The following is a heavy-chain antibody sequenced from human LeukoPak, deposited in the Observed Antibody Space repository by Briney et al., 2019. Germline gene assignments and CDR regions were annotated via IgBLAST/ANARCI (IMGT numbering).Heavy chain of an antibody. J-gene: IGHJ4*02. CDR3: AREGGPYRPLDY. CDR2: VNLQGST. V-gene: IGHV4-4*02. CDR1: GGSITNTNY. Sequence: PSETLSLTCGVSGGSITNTNYWTWVRQPPGKGLEWIGEVNLQGSTNYNPSLMGRVAISVDTSENRISLQSTSVTAADTAVYYCAREGGPYRPLDYSGQGTLVTVSS.